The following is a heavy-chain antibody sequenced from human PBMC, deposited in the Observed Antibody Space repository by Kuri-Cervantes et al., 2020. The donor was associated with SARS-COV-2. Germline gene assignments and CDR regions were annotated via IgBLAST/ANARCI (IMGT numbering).Heavy chain of an antibody. V-gene: IGHV3-33*08. D-gene: IGHD3-16*02. CDR1: GFTFSTYS. Sequence: GGSLRLSCAASGFTFSTYSMNWVRQAPGKGLEWVAVIWYDGSNKYYADSVKGRFTISRDNSKNTLYLQMNSLRAEDTAVYYCARANVRAILSYYYYYGMDVWGQGTTVTVSS. CDR2: IWYDGSNK. CDR3: ARANVRAILSYYYYYGMDV. J-gene: IGHJ6*02.